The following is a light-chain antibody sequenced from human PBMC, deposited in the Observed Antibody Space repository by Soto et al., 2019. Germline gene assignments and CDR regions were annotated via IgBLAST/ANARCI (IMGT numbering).Light chain of an antibody. CDR2: EVK. V-gene: IGLV2-18*02. Sequence: QSALTQPPSVSGSPGQSVTISCTGTSSDVGAYNRVSWYQQPPGSAPKLLIFEVKVRPSGVPDRFSGSKSGNTASLTISGLQAEDEADYYCTSFTSSNTVLFGGGTKLTVL. CDR3: TSFTSSNTVL. J-gene: IGLJ2*01. CDR1: SSDVGAYNR.